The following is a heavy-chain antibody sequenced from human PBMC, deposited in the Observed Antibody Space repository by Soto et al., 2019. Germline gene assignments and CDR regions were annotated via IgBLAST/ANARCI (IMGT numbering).Heavy chain of an antibody. D-gene: IGHD6-19*01. CDR1: GGTFSSYA. Sequence: SVKVSCKASGGTFSSYAISWVRQAPGQGLEWMGGIIPIFGTANYAQKFQGRVTITADESTSTAYMELSSLRSEDTAVYYCARPGSGWSNWFDPWGQGTLVTVSS. CDR3: ARPGSGWSNWFDP. J-gene: IGHJ5*02. CDR2: IIPIFGTA. V-gene: IGHV1-69*13.